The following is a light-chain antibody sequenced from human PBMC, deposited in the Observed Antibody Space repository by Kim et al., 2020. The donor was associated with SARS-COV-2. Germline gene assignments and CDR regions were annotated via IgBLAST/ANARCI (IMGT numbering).Light chain of an antibody. CDR2: DNA. Sequence: QSVLTQPPSVSTAPGQRVTISCSGNTFNVGDNYVSWYQQVPGKAPKLLIYDNAERAPGIPDRFAASKSGTSATLGITAVQTGDEADYYCGTWDSALTAVVIGGGTPLTVL. V-gene: IGLV1-51*01. CDR1: TFNVGDNY. CDR3: GTWDSALTAVV. J-gene: IGLJ2*01.